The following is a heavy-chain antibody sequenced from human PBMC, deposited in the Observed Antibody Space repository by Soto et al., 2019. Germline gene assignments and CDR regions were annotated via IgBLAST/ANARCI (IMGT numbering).Heavy chain of an antibody. CDR2: IIPIFGTA. V-gene: IGHV1-69*13. J-gene: IGHJ3*02. CDR1: GGTFSSYA. D-gene: IGHD1-26*01. Sequence: SVKVSCKASGGTFSSYAISWVRQAPGQGLEWMGGIIPIFGTANYAQKFQGRATITADESTSTAYMELSSLRSEDTAVYYCARDSGSYYGRYAFDIWGQGTMVTVSS. CDR3: ARDSGSYYGRYAFDI.